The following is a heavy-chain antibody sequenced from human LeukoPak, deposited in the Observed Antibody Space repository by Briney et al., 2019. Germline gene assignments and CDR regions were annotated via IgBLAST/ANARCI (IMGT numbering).Heavy chain of an antibody. CDR2: IGAYNGNT. D-gene: IGHD3-3*01. J-gene: IGHJ4*02. CDR3: ASGDFWSGYYNGAFDY. Sequence: ASVKVSCKASGYTFTSYGISWVRQAPGQGLEWMGWIGAYNGNTNYAQKLQGRVTMTTDTSTSTAYMELRSLRSDDTAVYYCASGDFWSGYYNGAFDYWGQGTLVTVSS. V-gene: IGHV1-18*01. CDR1: GYTFTSYG.